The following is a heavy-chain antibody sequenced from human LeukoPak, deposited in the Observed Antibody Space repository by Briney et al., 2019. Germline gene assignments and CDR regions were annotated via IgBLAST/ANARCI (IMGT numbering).Heavy chain of an antibody. CDR1: QFTFNNYG. D-gene: IGHD3-16*01. CDR3: ARGELGGAFDL. J-gene: IGHJ3*01. V-gene: IGHV3-33*01. CDR2: IWTDRLKK. Sequence: GRSLRLSCEASQFTFNNYGLHWVRQAPGRGLEWVAFIWTDRLKKSYADSVKGRFTISSDPSKNTQFLQMNSLRVEDTATYYCARGELGGAFDLWGRGTRVTVSS.